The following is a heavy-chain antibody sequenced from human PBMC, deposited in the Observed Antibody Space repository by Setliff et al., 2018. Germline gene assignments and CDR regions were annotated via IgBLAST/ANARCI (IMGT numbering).Heavy chain of an antibody. CDR1: GYTFSNYY. V-gene: IGHV1-46*01. CDR2: INPSGGYT. J-gene: IGHJ4*02. Sequence: GASVKVSCKASGYTFSNYYIHWVRQAPGQGLEWMGIINPSGGYTNYAQKFRGRVTMTRDTSTSTVYMDLTSLRSEDTAVYYCARLGVYFDYWGQGTLVTV. CDR3: ARLGVYFDY.